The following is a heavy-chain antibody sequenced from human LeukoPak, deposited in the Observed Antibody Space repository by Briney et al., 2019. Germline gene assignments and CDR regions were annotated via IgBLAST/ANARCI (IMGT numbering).Heavy chain of an antibody. CDR2: VDPEDGGT. J-gene: IGHJ6*03. V-gene: IGHV1-69-2*01. CDR3: ATDGSPSGNYYMDV. CDR1: GYTFTDYY. D-gene: IGHD3-10*01. Sequence: ASVKVSCKVSGYTFTDYYMHWVQQAPGKGLEWMGLVDPEDGGTIYAEKFQGRVTITADTSTDTAYMELSSLRSEDTAVYYCATDGSPSGNYYMDVWGKGTTVTVSS.